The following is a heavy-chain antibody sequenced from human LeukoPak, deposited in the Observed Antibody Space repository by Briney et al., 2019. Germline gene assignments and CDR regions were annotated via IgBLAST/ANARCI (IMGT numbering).Heavy chain of an antibody. CDR1: GFTFSSYG. CDR3: AREGGRYCSSTSCYPMAFDY. J-gene: IGHJ4*02. V-gene: IGHV3-33*01. Sequence: PGRSLRLSCAASGFTFSSYGMHWVRQAPGKGLEWVAVIWYDGSNKYYADSVKGRFTISRDNSKSTLYLQMNSLRAEDTAVYYCAREGGRYCSSTSCYPMAFDYWGQGTLVTVSS. CDR2: IWYDGSNK. D-gene: IGHD2-2*01.